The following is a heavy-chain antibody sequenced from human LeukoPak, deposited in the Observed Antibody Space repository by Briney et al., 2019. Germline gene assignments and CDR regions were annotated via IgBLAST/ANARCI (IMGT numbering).Heavy chain of an antibody. D-gene: IGHD6-19*01. Sequence: SETLSLTCTVSGGSISSHYWSWIRQPPGKGLGWIGYIYYSGSTNYNPSLKSRVTISVDTSKNQFSLKLSSVTAADTAVYYCARDNGWYFDYWGQGTLVTVSS. CDR2: IYYSGST. V-gene: IGHV4-59*11. CDR3: ARDNGWYFDY. CDR1: GGSISSHY. J-gene: IGHJ4*02.